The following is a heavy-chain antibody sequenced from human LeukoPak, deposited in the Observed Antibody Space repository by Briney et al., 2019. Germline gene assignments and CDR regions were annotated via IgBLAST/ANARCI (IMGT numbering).Heavy chain of an antibody. CDR2: VYHSGST. CDR3: AREGDYYDSGGYYRIDF. CDR1: GGSTSSYY. J-gene: IGHJ4*02. V-gene: IGHV4-59*01. Sequence: PSETLSLTCTVSGGSTSSYYWSWIRQPPGKGLEWIGYVYHSGSTNYNPSLKSRVTMSVDTSNNQFSLKLSSVTAADTAMYYCAREGDYYDSGGYYRIDFWGQGTLVTVSS. D-gene: IGHD3-22*01.